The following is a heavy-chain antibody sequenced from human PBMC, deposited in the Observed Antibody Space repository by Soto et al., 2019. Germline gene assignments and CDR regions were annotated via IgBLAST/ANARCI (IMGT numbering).Heavy chain of an antibody. V-gene: IGHV3-23*01. CDR2: ISGSGENT. CDR3: ARPTGPSYYWKYYFDY. J-gene: IGHJ4*02. Sequence: EVQLLESGGGLVQPEGSLRLSCEVSGFTFSSFAMSWVRQAPGKGLEWVSSISGSGENTYYADSVKGRFTISRDSSKNTLYLEMNSLRAEDTAVYYCARPTGPSYYWKYYFDYWGQGSLVTVSS. CDR1: GFTFSSFA. D-gene: IGHD1-26*01.